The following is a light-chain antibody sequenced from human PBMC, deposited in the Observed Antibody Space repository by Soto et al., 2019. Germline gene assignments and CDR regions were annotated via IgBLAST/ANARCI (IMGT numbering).Light chain of an antibody. J-gene: IGLJ1*01. CDR2: ANN. V-gene: IGLV1-44*01. CDR3: ASWDDSPNGYV. CDR1: SSNIGSNT. Sequence: QSVLTQPPSASGTPGQRVTISCSGSSSNIGSNTVNWYQQLPGTAPKLLIHANNQRPSGVPDRFSGSKSGTSASLAISWLQSEQADYYCASWDDSPNGYVFGSGTKVTV.